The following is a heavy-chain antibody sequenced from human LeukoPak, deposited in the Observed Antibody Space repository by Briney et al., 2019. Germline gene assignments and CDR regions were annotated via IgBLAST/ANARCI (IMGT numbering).Heavy chain of an antibody. CDR1: GFTFSDYY. CDR3: ARGSISVAAAGQIDY. CDR2: ISSGGNTL. Sequence: PGGSLRLSCAASGFTFSDYYMNWIRQAPGKGLEWVSYISSGGNTLYYADSVKGRFTISRDNAKNSLYLQMNSLRAEDTAVYYCARGSISVAAAGQIDYWGQGTLVTVSA. D-gene: IGHD6-13*01. V-gene: IGHV3-11*01. J-gene: IGHJ4*02.